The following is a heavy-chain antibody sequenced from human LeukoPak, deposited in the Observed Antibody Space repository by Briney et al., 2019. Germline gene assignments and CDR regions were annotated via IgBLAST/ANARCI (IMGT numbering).Heavy chain of an antibody. J-gene: IGHJ6*03. CDR2: IRGKANSYAT. CDR1: GFTFSGSV. D-gene: IGHD3-9*01. Sequence: QAGGSLRLSCAASGFTFSGSVMHWVRQASGKGLEWVGRIRGKANSYATAYAASVKGRFTISRDVSKNTAYLQMNSLKTEDTAVYYCTSRYFDWFRYMDVWGKGTTVTVSS. V-gene: IGHV3-73*01. CDR3: TSRYFDWFRYMDV.